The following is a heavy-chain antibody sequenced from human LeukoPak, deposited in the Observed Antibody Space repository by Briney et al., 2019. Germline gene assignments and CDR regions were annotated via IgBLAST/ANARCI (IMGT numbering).Heavy chain of an antibody. V-gene: IGHV3-7*01. J-gene: IGHJ4*02. Sequence: PGGSLRHSRATPRYTSRSYWMTGVRAAPGRGLEWVASIVEDGSETYYLDSVRGRFTFSRDNAKNSLYLQMNNLGGEDTAVYYCARDPTRRFDLWGQGTLVTVSS. CDR1: RYTSRSYW. CDR3: ARDPTRRFDL. CDR2: IVEDGSET.